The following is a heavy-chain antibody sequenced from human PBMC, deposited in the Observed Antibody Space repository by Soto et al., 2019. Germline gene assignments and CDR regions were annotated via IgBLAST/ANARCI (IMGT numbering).Heavy chain of an antibody. CDR2: IWYHGSNK. CDR1: GFTFSSYG. Sequence: QVQLVESGGGVVQPGRSLRLSCAASGFTFSSYGMHWVRQAPGKGLEWVAVIWYHGSNKYYADSVKGRFTISRDNSKNTRDLQMNSLRAEDTAVYYCARDRDPGQWLATNYFDYWGQGTLVTVSS. D-gene: IGHD6-19*01. J-gene: IGHJ4*02. V-gene: IGHV3-33*01. CDR3: ARDRDPGQWLATNYFDY.